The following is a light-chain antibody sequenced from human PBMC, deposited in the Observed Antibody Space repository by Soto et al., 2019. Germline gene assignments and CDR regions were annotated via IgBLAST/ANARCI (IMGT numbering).Light chain of an antibody. CDR2: GAS. J-gene: IGKJ1*01. CDR1: QSVSSN. V-gene: IGKV3-15*01. Sequence: EIVMAQSPATLSVSPGERATLSCRASQSVSSNLAWYQQKPGQAPRLLIYGASTRATGIPARFSGSGSGTEFTLTISSLEPEDFAVYYCQQRSNWLQSFGQGTKVDIK. CDR3: QQRSNWLQS.